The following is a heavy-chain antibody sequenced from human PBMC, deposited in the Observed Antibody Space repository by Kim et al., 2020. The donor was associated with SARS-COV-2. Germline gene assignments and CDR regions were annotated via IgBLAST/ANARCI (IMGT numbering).Heavy chain of an antibody. CDR3: ARGGGVYTY. CDR2: INHSGRT. J-gene: IGHJ4*01. Sequence: SETLSLTCAVYGGSLSGFYWSWIRQPPGKGLEWIGEINHSGRTNYNPSLKSRVIISVDMSKNQFSLNLSSVTAADTAVYFCARGGGVYTYWGQGTLVTVS. CDR1: GGSLSGFY. D-gene: IGHD1-1*01. V-gene: IGHV4-34*01.